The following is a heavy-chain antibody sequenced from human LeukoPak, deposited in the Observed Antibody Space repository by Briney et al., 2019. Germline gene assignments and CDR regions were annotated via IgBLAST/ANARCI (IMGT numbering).Heavy chain of an antibody. CDR1: GFTFSTYD. Sequence: GGSLRLSCAASGFTFSTYDMHWVCQAPGKGLEWVAVISYDGSNKYYADSVKGRFTISRDNSKNTLYLQMNSLRPEDTAVYYCARDGGTMIVVANPAMLGYFDYWGQGTLVTVSS. J-gene: IGHJ4*02. CDR3: ARDGGTMIVVANPAMLGYFDY. D-gene: IGHD3-22*01. CDR2: ISYDGSNK. V-gene: IGHV3-30*03.